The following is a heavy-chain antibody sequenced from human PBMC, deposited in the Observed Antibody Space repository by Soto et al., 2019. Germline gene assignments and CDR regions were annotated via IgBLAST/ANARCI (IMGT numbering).Heavy chain of an antibody. CDR2: IYYSGST. V-gene: IGHV4-31*03. D-gene: IGHD6-13*01. Sequence: QVQLQESGPGLVKPSQTLSLTCTVSGGSISSGGYYWSWIRQHPGKGLEWIGYIYYSGSTYYNPSLKSRVTISVDTSKNQFSLRLSSVTAADTAVYYCARAYSSSKLFDYWGQGTLVTVSS. J-gene: IGHJ4*02. CDR1: GGSISSGGYY. CDR3: ARAYSSSKLFDY.